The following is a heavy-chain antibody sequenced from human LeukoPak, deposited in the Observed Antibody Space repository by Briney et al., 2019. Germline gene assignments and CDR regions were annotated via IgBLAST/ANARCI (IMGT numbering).Heavy chain of an antibody. V-gene: IGHV4-39*01. D-gene: IGHD2-15*01. CDR2: IYYSGST. CDR1: GCSLSSSSYY. CDR3: ARRPRDCSGGSCYSFDY. J-gene: IGHJ4*02. Sequence: PSETLSLTCTVSGCSLSSSSYYWGWIRQPPGKGLEWIGSIYYSGSTYYNPSLKSRVTISVDTSKNQFSLKLSSVTAADTAVYYCARRPRDCSGGSCYSFDYWGQGTLVTVSS.